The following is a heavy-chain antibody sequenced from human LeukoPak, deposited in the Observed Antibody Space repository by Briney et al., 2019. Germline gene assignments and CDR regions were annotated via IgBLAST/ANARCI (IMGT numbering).Heavy chain of an antibody. D-gene: IGHD2-2*01. CDR3: ARDALRGYCSSTSCRDWYFDL. Sequence: SETLSLTCAVYGGSFSGYYWSWIRQPPGKGLEWISEINHSGSTNYNPALTSRLTILVETSKNQFSLKLSSVTAADTAVYYCARDALRGYCSSTSCRDWYFDLWGRGTLVTVSS. CDR1: GGSFSGYY. V-gene: IGHV4-34*01. J-gene: IGHJ2*01. CDR2: INHSGST.